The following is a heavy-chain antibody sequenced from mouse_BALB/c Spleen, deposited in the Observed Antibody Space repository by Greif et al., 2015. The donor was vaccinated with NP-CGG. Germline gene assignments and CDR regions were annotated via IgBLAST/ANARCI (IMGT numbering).Heavy chain of an antibody. J-gene: IGHJ3*01. CDR3: ARSGNYYGYWFAY. CDR1: GFNIKDTY. Sequence: VQLQQSGAELVKPGASVKLSCTASGFNIKDTYMHWVKQRPEQGLEWIGRIDPANGNTKYDPKFQGKATITADTSSNTAYLQLSSLTSEDTAVYYCARSGNYYGYWFAYWGQGTLVTVSA. CDR2: IDPANGNT. V-gene: IGHV14-3*02. D-gene: IGHD1-2*01.